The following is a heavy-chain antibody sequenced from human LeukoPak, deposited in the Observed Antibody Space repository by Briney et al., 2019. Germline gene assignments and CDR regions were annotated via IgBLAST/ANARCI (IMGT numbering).Heavy chain of an antibody. CDR3: AREAPYDVLSGYPHYMDV. CDR2: ISWNSGSI. Sequence: PGGSLRLSCAASGFTFDDYAMHWVRQAPGKGLEWVSGISWNSGSIGYVDSVKGRFTISRDNAENSVYLQMNSLRAEDTAVYYCAREAPYDVLSGYPHYMDVWGKGTTVTVSS. D-gene: IGHD3-3*01. J-gene: IGHJ6*03. V-gene: IGHV3-9*01. CDR1: GFTFDDYA.